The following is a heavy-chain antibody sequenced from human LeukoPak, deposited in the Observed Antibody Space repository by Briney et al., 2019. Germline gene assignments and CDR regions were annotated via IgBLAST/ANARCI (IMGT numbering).Heavy chain of an antibody. Sequence: PSGTLSLTCAVSGGSISSSNWWSWVRQPPGKGLEWIGEIYHSGSTNYNPSLKSRVTISVDTSKNQFSLKLSSVTAADTAVYYCARRLPIAAAGLFFGGWFDPWGQGTLVTVSS. CDR3: ARRLPIAAAGLFFGGWFDP. CDR1: GGSISSSNW. J-gene: IGHJ5*02. V-gene: IGHV4-4*02. CDR2: IYHSGST. D-gene: IGHD6-13*01.